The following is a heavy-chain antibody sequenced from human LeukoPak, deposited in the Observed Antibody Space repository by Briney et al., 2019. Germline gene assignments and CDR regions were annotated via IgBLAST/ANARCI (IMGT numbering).Heavy chain of an antibody. J-gene: IGHJ6*03. CDR1: GYTFTSYY. V-gene: IGHV1-2*02. CDR3: ARGYSISWSFFFYYMDV. CDR2: INPNSGGT. D-gene: IGHD6-13*01. Sequence: ASVKVSCKASGYTFTSYYMHWVRQAPGQGLEWMGWINPNSGGTNYAQKFQGRVTMTRDTSISTAYMELSRLRSDDAAVYYCARGYSISWSFFFYYMDVWGKGTTVTVSS.